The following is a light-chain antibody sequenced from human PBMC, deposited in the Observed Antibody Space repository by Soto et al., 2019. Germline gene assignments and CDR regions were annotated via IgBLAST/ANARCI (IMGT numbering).Light chain of an antibody. J-gene: IGLJ1*01. V-gene: IGLV2-14*01. CDR2: EVS. CDR3: NSYTSKSTGV. CDR1: SSDVGGYNY. Sequence: QSALTQPASVSGSPGQSITISCTGTSSDVGGYNYVSWYQQHPGKAPKLIIYEVSNRPSGVSNRFSGSKSGNTASLTISGHKAEDEADYYCNSYTSKSTGVSGTGTKLTVL.